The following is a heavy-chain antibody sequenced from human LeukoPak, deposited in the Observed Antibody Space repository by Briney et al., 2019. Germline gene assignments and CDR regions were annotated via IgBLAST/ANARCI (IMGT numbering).Heavy chain of an antibody. CDR1: AFTFTIYS. Sequence: GPSMRPSCAASAFTFTIYSMGCDSQAPGKGLEWDSGISSSGIGTSYAASVKGRFTISRDNSKNTLYLEMNSLRAEDTAVYYCAKVPTGESVAAGRYFDYWGQGTLVTVSS. CDR2: ISSSGIGT. CDR3: AKVPTGESVAAGRYFDY. J-gene: IGHJ4*02. V-gene: IGHV3-23*01. D-gene: IGHD6-19*01.